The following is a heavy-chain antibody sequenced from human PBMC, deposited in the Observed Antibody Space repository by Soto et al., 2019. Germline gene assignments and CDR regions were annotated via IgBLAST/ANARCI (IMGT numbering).Heavy chain of an antibody. J-gene: IGHJ6*02. V-gene: IGHV2-5*02. D-gene: IGHD3-3*01. CDR3: ARNKFDLWSGYPPYYFHGLEV. Sequence: SGPTLVNPTQTLTLTCTFSGFSLSTSGVGVGWIRQPPGKALEWLALIYWDDDKRYSPSLKRRLTITKDTSKNQVVLTMTNLDPVDTATYYCARNKFDLWSGYPPYYFHGLEVWGRGTTVIVSS. CDR1: GFSLSTSGVG. CDR2: IYWDDDK.